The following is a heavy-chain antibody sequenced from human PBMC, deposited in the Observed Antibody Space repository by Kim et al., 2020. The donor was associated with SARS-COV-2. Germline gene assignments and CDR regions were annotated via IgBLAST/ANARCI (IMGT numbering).Heavy chain of an antibody. Sequence: GGSLRLSCAASGFTFSSYGMHWVRQAPGKGLEWVAVIWYDGSNKYYADSVKGRFTISRDNSKNTLYLQMNSLRAEDTAVYYCASGLRTQRGSSGPYWYYGMDVWGQGTTVTVSS. V-gene: IGHV3-33*01. CDR2: IWYDGSNK. CDR1: GFTFSSYG. D-gene: IGHD6-19*01. CDR3: ASGLRTQRGSSGPYWYYGMDV. J-gene: IGHJ6*02.